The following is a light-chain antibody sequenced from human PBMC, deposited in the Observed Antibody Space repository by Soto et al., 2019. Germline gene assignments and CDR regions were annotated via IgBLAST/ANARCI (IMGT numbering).Light chain of an antibody. CDR3: QHYNSYAVA. J-gene: IGKJ1*01. CDR1: QTISSW. Sequence: DIQMTQSPSTLSGSVGDRVTITCRASQTISSWLAWYQQKPGKAPKLLIYKASTLKSGVPSRFSGSGSGTEFTLTISSLQPDDFATYYCQHYNSYAVAFGRGTEVELK. CDR2: KAS. V-gene: IGKV1-5*03.